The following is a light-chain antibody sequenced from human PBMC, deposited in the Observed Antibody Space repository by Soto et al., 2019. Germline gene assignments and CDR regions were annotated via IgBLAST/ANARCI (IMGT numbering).Light chain of an antibody. V-gene: IGKV2-30*01. CDR1: QSLVYSDGNTY. J-gene: IGKJ5*01. Sequence: DVVMTQSPLSLPVTLGQPASISCRSSQSLVYSDGNTYLHWFQQRPGQSPRLLIYEVSNRDSGVPDRFSGSGSGTDFTLKISGVEAEDVGVYYCMQGTQWPRTFGQGTRLEIK. CDR3: MQGTQWPRT. CDR2: EVS.